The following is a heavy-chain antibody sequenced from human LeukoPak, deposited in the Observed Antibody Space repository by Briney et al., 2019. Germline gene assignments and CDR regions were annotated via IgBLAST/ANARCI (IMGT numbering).Heavy chain of an antibody. CDR3: ATDIAAAGPNAFDY. CDR1: GYTFTSYG. V-gene: IGHV1-18*01. CDR2: ISAYNGNT. Sequence: ASVKVSCKASGYTFTSYGISWVRQAPGQGREGMGWISAYNGNTNYAQKLQGRVTMTTDTSTSTAYMELRSLRSDDTAVYYCATDIAAAGPNAFDYWGQGTLVTVSS. J-gene: IGHJ4*02. D-gene: IGHD6-13*01.